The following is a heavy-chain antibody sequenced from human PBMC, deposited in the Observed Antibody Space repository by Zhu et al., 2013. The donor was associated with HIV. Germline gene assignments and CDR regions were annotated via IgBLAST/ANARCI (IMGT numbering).Heavy chain of an antibody. CDR3: ARGHRGDSSGFGPIYYYYMDV. J-gene: IGHJ6*03. CDR1: GYTFTGYY. V-gene: IGHV1-2*02. CDR2: INPNSGGT. Sequence: QVQLVQSGAEVKKPGASVKVSCKASGYTFTGYYMHWVRQAPGQGLEWMGWINPNSGGTNYAQKFQGRVTMTRDTSISTAYMELSRLRSEDTAVYYCARGHRGDSSGFGPIYYYYMDVWGKGPTGHRLL. D-gene: IGHD3-22*01.